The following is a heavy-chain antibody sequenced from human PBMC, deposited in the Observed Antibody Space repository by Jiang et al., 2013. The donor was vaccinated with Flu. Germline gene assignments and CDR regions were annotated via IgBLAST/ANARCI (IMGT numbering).Heavy chain of an antibody. Sequence: GYVLELGSASTQGRAWSGLGGIYYSGSTYYNPSLKSRVTISVDTSKNQFSLKLSSVTAADTAVYYCARPTSRWVDVAFDIWGQGTMVTVSS. J-gene: IGHJ3*02. CDR3: ARPTSRWVDVAFDI. CDR1: GYV. D-gene: IGHD4-23*01. V-gene: IGHV4-39*01. CDR2: IYYSGST.